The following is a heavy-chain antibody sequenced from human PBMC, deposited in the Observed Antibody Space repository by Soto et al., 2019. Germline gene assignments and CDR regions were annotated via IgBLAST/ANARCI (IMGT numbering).Heavy chain of an antibody. J-gene: IGHJ6*02. V-gene: IGHV3-33*01. CDR2: IWNDGNGY. Sequence: QVQLVESGGGVVQPGRSLRLSCAASGFNFSNYGMHWVRQAPGKGLEWVAVIWNDGNGYYYANSVKGRFTISRDNSKNTLYLQMSSLRAEDTAVYYCARRQISPPTRGAASARGGMDVWGQGTTVTVSS. CDR1: GFNFSNYG. D-gene: IGHD6-13*01. CDR3: ARRQISPPTRGAASARGGMDV.